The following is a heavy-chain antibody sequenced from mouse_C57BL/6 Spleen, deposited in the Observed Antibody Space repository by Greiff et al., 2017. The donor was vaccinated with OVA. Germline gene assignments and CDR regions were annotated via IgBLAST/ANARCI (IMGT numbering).Heavy chain of an antibody. D-gene: IGHD2-4*01. CDR1: GYTFTSYW. CDR2: IYPGNSDT. Sequence: VQLQQSGTVLARPGASVKMSCKTSGYTFTSYWMHWVKQRPGQGLEWIGAIYPGNSDTSYNQKFKGKAKLTAVTSASTAYMELSSLTNEDSAVYDCSIYYDHYYAMDYWGQGTSVTVSS. V-gene: IGHV1-5*01. CDR3: SIYYDHYYAMDY. J-gene: IGHJ4*01.